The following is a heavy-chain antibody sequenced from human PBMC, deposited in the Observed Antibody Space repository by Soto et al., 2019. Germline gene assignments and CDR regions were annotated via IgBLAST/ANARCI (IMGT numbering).Heavy chain of an antibody. Sequence: QVQLVESGGGVVQPGRSLRLSCAASGFTFSSYGMHWVRQAPGKGLEWVAVIWYDGSNKYYADSVKGRFTISRDNSKNTLYLQMNSLRAEDTAVYYCARDGRMVRGVISGYYYYMDVWGKGTTVTVSS. CDR3: ARDGRMVRGVISGYYYYMDV. CDR1: GFTFSSYG. D-gene: IGHD3-10*01. J-gene: IGHJ6*03. V-gene: IGHV3-33*01. CDR2: IWYDGSNK.